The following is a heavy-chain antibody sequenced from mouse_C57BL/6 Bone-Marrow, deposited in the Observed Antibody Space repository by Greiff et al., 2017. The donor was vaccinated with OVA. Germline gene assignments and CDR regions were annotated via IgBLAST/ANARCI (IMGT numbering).Heavy chain of an antibody. V-gene: IGHV5-9-1*02. CDR2: ISSGGDYI. CDR3: TRVPSFYYGNSHLYFDY. D-gene: IGHD2-1*01. CDR1: GFTFSSYA. J-gene: IGHJ2*01. Sequence: EVKLMESGEGLVKPGGSLKLSCAVSGFTFSSYAMSWVRQTPEKRLEWVAYISSGGDYIYYADTVKGRFPISRDNARNPLYLQMSSLMSEYSSMYYCTRVPSFYYGNSHLYFDYWGQGTTLTVSS.